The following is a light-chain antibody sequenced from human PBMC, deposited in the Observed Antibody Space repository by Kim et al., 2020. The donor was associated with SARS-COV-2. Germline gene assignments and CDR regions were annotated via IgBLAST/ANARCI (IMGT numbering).Light chain of an antibody. Sequence: LSPGERPTLSCRASQSVGTYLAWYQQKPGQAPRLLIYYASNRATGIPARFSGSGSETDFTLTINSLEPDDFAVYYCQQRSNWPLTFGGGTKVDIK. J-gene: IGKJ4*01. CDR1: QSVGTY. CDR3: QQRSNWPLT. CDR2: YAS. V-gene: IGKV3-11*01.